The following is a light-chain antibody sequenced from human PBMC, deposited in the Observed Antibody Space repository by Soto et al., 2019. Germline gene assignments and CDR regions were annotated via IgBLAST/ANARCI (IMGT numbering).Light chain of an antibody. V-gene: IGKV3-15*01. J-gene: IGKJ3*01. CDR3: QQYDIRPFT. CDR2: GAS. CDR1: QSLSSN. Sequence: EIVMTQSPATLSASPGERATLSCRASQSLSSNLAWYQQKPGQAPRLLIYGASFRATGIPTRFSGSGSGTDFTLTISSLQSEDFAVYYCQQYDIRPFTFGRGTKVDI.